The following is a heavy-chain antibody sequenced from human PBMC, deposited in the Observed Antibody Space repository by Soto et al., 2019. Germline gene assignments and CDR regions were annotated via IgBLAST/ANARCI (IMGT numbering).Heavy chain of an antibody. Sequence: PSETLSLTCTVSGGSISSYYWSWIRQPPGKGLEWIGYIYYSGSTNYNPSLKSRVTISVDTSKNQFSLKLSSVTAADTAVYYCARELGREGYVWFDPWGQGTLVTVSS. V-gene: IGHV4-59*01. J-gene: IGHJ5*02. D-gene: IGHD1-1*01. CDR2: IYYSGST. CDR3: ARELGREGYVWFDP. CDR1: GGSISSYY.